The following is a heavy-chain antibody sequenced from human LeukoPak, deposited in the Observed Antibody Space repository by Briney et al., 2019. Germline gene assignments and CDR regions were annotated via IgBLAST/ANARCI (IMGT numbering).Heavy chain of an antibody. CDR2: IYSAGST. D-gene: IGHD3-3*01. CDR1: GFTVSSNY. J-gene: IGHJ4*02. CDR3: ARGRGDLDFYYFDY. V-gene: IGHV3-66*01. Sequence: GGSLRLSCAASGFTVSSNYMSWVRQAPGKGLEWVSIIYSAGSTYYADSVKGRFTISRDNSKNTLYLQMNSLRAEDTAVYYCARGRGDLDFYYFDYWGQGTLVTVSS.